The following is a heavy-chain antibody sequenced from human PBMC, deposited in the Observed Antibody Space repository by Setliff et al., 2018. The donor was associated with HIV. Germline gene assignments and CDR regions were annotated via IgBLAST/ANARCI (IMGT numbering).Heavy chain of an antibody. CDR3: ASLSGSYWYFQH. CDR1: GDSIGSSSYY. J-gene: IGHJ1*01. V-gene: IGHV4-39*07. D-gene: IGHD1-26*01. CDR2: IYYSGST. Sequence: PSETLSLTCTVSGDSIGSSSYYWAWIRQPPGKGLEWIGNIYYSGSTYYNPSLKTRVTISVDTSKNQFSLKLSSVTAADTAVYYCASLSGSYWYFQHWGQGTLVTVSS.